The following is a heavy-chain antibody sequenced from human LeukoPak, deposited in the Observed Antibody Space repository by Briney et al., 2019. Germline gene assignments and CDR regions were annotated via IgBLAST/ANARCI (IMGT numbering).Heavy chain of an antibody. J-gene: IGHJ4*02. CDR3: ARAALGALDY. CDR2: INHSGST. Sequence: SETLSLTCAVYGGSFSGYYWSWIRQPPGKGLEWIGKINHSGSTNYNPSLKSRVTISVDTSKNQFSLKLSSVTAADTAVYYCARAALGALDYWGQGTLVTVSS. V-gene: IGHV4-34*01. CDR1: GGSFSGYY. D-gene: IGHD4/OR15-4a*01.